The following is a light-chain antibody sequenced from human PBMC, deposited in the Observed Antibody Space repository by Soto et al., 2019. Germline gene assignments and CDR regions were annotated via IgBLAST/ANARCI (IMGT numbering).Light chain of an antibody. Sequence: DFQLTQSPSFLSASVGDRVTITCRASQGISSYLAWYQQKPGKAPKILIYAASTLQSGDPSRFSSSVSGTEFSLTISSLQPEDFATYYCQNLNSYPLSFRGGTKGEIK. CDR3: QNLNSYPLS. V-gene: IGKV1-9*01. J-gene: IGKJ4*01. CDR2: AAS. CDR1: QGISSY.